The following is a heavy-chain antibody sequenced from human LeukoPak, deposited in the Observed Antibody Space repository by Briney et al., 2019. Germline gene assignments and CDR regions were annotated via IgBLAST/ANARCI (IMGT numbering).Heavy chain of an antibody. CDR2: IYTSGST. Sequence: SETLSLTYTVSGGSISSYYWSWIRQPAGKGLEWIGRIYTSGSTNYNPSLRSRVTISVDTSKNQNQFSLKLSTVTAADTAVYYCARGVGGYCSGGSCYSAPNWFDPWGQGTLVTVSS. V-gene: IGHV4-4*07. D-gene: IGHD2-15*01. J-gene: IGHJ5*02. CDR1: GGSISSYY. CDR3: ARGVGGYCSGGSCYSAPNWFDP.